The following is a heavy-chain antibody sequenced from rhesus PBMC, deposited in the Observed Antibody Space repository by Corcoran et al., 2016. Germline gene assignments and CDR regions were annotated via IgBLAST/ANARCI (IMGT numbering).Heavy chain of an antibody. V-gene: IGHV4-106*01. CDR2: IYGSGGGT. J-gene: IGHJ4*01. D-gene: IGHD4-23*01. CDR3: ARVGEYSNYFDY. CDR1: GGSISDDYY. Sequence: QVQLQESGPGLVKPSETLSLTCAVSGGSISDDYYWSWIRQPPGKGLEWIGYIYGSGGGTNYNPSLKNRVTMSIDTSKKQFSLKLSSVTAADTAVYYCARVGEYSNYFDYWGQGVLVTVSS.